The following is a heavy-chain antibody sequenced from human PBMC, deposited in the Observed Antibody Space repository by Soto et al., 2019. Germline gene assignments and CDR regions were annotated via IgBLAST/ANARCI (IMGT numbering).Heavy chain of an antibody. D-gene: IGHD2-2*02. CDR3: ARVPRCDTWYFDY. Sequence: QVQLVESGGGVVQPGRSLRLSCAASGFSVNTHVIHWIRQAPGKGLEWVAVLWYDGSREYYEDSVKGRFTISRDNSKNMMSLQIDNLRVEDTAVYYCARVPRCDTWYFDYWGQGTLATVSS. J-gene: IGHJ4*02. CDR1: GFSVNTHV. V-gene: IGHV3-33*01. CDR2: LWYDGSRE.